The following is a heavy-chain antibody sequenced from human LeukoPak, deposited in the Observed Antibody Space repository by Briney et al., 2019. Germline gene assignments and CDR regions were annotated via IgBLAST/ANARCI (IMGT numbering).Heavy chain of an antibody. CDR3: AREYYDYVWGIPGFDY. CDR2: IKQDGSEK. D-gene: IGHD3-16*01. Sequence: GGSLRLSCAAPGFTFSSYWMSWVRQAPGKGLEWVANIKQDGSEKYYVDSVKGRFTISRDNAKNSLYLQMNSLRAEDTAVYYCAREYYDYVWGIPGFDYWGQGTLVTVSS. J-gene: IGHJ4*02. V-gene: IGHV3-7*04. CDR1: GFTFSSYW.